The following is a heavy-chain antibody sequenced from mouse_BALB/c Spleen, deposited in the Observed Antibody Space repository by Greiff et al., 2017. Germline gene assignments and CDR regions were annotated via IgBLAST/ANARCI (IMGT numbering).Heavy chain of an antibody. V-gene: IGHV3-2*02. CDR1: GYSITSDYA. CDR2: ISYSGST. D-gene: IGHD4-1*01. J-gene: IGHJ2*01. CDR3: ARQGELAYYFDY. Sequence: EVKLQESGPGLVKPSQSLSLTCTVTGYSITSDYAWNWIRQFPGNKLEWMGYISYSGSTSYNPSLKSRISITRDTSKNQFFLQLNSVTTEDTATYYCARQGELAYYFDYWGQGTTLTVSS.